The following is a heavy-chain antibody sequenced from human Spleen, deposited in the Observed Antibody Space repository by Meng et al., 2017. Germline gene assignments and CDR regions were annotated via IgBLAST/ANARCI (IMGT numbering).Heavy chain of an antibody. J-gene: IGHJ4*02. CDR1: GFTFSSYW. V-gene: IGHV3-23*01. CDR3: ASAAYGPLPIFLPYYFDY. Sequence: GGSLRLSCAASGFTFSSYWMSWVRQAPGKGLEWVSAISGSGGSTCYADSVKGRFTISRDNSKNTLYLQMNSLRAEDTAVYYCASAAYGPLPIFLPYYFDYWGQGTLVTVSS. D-gene: IGHD3-9*01. CDR2: ISGSGGST.